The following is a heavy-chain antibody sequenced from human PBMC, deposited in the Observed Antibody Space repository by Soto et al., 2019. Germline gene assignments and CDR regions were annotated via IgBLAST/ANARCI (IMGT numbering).Heavy chain of an antibody. D-gene: IGHD4-17*01. V-gene: IGHV3-33*01. CDR3: ARDGVTTVVTYYFDY. Sequence: GGSLRLSCAASGFTFSGYGMHWVRQSPGKGLEWVSVIWYDGSNKYYADSVKGRFTISRDNSKNTLYLQMNSLRAEDTAVYYCARDGVTTVVTYYFDYWGQGTMVTVSS. J-gene: IGHJ4*02. CDR2: IWYDGSNK. CDR1: GFTFSGYG.